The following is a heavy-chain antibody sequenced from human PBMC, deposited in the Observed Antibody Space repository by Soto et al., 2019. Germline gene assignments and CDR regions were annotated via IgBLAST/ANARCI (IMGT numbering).Heavy chain of an antibody. V-gene: IGHV3-30*18. D-gene: IGHD3-10*01. CDR1: GXTFSSYG. Sequence: GSLRLSCAASGXTFSSYGMHWVRQAPGKGLEWVAVISYDGSNKYYADSVKGRFTISRDNSKNTMYLQMNSLRAEDTAVYYCAKDGVLLWFGELHGMDVWGQGTTGTVSS. J-gene: IGHJ6*02. CDR2: ISYDGSNK. CDR3: AKDGVLLWFGELHGMDV.